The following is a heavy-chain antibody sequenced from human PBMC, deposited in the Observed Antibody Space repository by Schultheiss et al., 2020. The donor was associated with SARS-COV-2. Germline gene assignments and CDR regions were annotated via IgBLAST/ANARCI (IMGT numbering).Heavy chain of an antibody. CDR3: ARCSSGYYGFDS. J-gene: IGHJ4*02. CDR1: GGSVSSGSYY. CDR2: VFNSGST. D-gene: IGHD3-22*01. Sequence: SETLSLTCTVSGGSVSSGSYYWSWIRQPPGKGLEWIGYVFNSGSTDYNPSLKSRLTISVDTSKNQFSLKLRSVTAADTAVYFCARCSSGYYGFDSWGQGTLVTVSS. V-gene: IGHV4-61*01.